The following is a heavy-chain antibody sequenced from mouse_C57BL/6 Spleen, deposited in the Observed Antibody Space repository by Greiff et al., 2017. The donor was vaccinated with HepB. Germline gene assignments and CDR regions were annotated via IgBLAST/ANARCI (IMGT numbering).Heavy chain of an antibody. CDR1: GFSLTSYG. D-gene: IGHD1-1*01. CDR3: AKKASTVVAPYAMDY. Sequence: VQLVESGPGLVQPSQSLSITCTVSGFSLTSYGVHWVRQSPGKGLEWLGVIWRGGSTDYNAAFMSRLSITKDNSKSQVFFKMNSLQADDTAIYYCAKKASTVVAPYAMDYWGQGTSVTVSS. J-gene: IGHJ4*01. V-gene: IGHV2-5*01. CDR2: IWRGGST.